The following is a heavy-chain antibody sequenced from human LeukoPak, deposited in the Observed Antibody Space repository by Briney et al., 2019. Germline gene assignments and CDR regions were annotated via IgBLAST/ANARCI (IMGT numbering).Heavy chain of an antibody. Sequence: ASVKVSCKASGYTLTSYDINCVRQATGHGLEGGGGMNPNSGNTGSEPTFPGRVTMTRNTSISAAYMELSSLSSEDTAVYYCARGVGGVRGVIITYYYYYGMDVWGQGTTVTVSS. CDR3: ARGVGGVRGVIITYYYYYGMDV. CDR1: GYTLTSYD. J-gene: IGHJ6*02. V-gene: IGHV1-8*01. CDR2: MNPNSGNT. D-gene: IGHD3-10*02.